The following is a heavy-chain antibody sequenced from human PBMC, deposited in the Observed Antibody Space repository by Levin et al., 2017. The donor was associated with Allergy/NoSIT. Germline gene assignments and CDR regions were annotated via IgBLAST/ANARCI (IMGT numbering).Heavy chain of an antibody. V-gene: IGHV3-30-3*01. CDR3: ASGGNSNWYMGPGFDY. CDR2: ISYDGINK. CDR1: GFTFSSYA. J-gene: IGHJ4*02. D-gene: IGHD6-13*01. Sequence: PGGSLRLSCAASGFTFSSYAMHWVRQAPGKGLEWLALISYDGINKDYADSVKGRFTISRDNSKNTLYLQMNNLRAEDTAVYHCASGGNSNWYMGPGFDYWGQGTLVTVSS.